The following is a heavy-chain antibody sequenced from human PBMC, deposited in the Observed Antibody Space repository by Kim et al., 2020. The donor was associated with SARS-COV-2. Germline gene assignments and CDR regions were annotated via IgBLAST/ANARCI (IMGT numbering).Heavy chain of an antibody. CDR3: ARDRNYYDSSGYLRYYYYYGMDV. CDR1: GGSISSYY. Sequence: SETLSLTCTVSGGSISSYYWSWIRQPPGKGLEWIGYICYSGSTNYNPSLKSRVTISVDTSKNQFSLKLSSVTAADTAVYYCARDRNYYDSSGYLRYYYYYGMDVWGQGTTVTVSS. D-gene: IGHD3-22*01. CDR2: ICYSGST. J-gene: IGHJ6*02. V-gene: IGHV4-59*01.